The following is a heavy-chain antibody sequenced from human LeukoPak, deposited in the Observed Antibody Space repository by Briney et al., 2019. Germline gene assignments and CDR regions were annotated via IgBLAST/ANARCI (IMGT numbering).Heavy chain of an antibody. CDR3: AKDTFYDDVWGSYRCFDY. CDR2: INPSSGGT. V-gene: IGHV1-2*06. D-gene: IGHD3-16*02. J-gene: IGHJ4*02. CDR1: GYTFTTYA. Sequence: ASVKVSCKASGYTFTTYAMHWVRQAPGQGLEWMGRINPSSGGTKYAQKFQGRVTMTRDTSISTAYMELGRLRSDDTAVYYCAKDTFYDDVWGSYRCFDYWGQGTLVTVPS.